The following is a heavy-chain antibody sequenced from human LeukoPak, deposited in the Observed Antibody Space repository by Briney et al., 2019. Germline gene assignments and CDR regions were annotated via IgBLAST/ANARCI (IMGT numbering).Heavy chain of an antibody. CDR3: ARHIAVGEDV. V-gene: IGHV4-59*01. CDR2: IYYTGST. J-gene: IGHJ6*02. D-gene: IGHD6-19*01. CDR1: GGSISSDY. Sequence: SETLSLTCTASGGSISSDYWSWIRQPPGKGLEWIGYIYYTGSTTYNPSLKSRLTISLDTSKNQFSLKLTSVTAADTAVYYCARHIAVGEDVWGQETTVTVFS.